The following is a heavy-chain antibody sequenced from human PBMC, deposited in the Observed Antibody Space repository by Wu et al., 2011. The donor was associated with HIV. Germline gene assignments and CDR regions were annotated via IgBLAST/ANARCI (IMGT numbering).Heavy chain of an antibody. D-gene: IGHD3-22*01. CDR2: IIPMFGTA. Sequence: QVQLVQSGAEVKKPGSSVKVSCKASGGTFSSYGISWVRQAPGQGLEWMGGIIPMFGTAKYAQKFQGRVTITTDESTSTAYMELSSLRSEDTAKYYCATSYYDNSGYYGNFDYWGQGTLVTVS. CDR1: GGTFSSYG. V-gene: IGHV1-69*05. J-gene: IGHJ4*02. CDR3: ATSYYDNSGYYGNFDY.